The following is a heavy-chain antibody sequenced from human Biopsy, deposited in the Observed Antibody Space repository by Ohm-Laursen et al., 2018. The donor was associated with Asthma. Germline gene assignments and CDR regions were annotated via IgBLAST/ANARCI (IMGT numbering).Heavy chain of an antibody. CDR3: ARMNTLIQAANYFSYAMDV. CDR1: GASINSGGYS. V-gene: IGHV4-30-2*01. CDR2: LFSSGTP. D-gene: IGHD3-9*01. Sequence: TLSLTCAVSGASINSGGYSWNWIPQPPGEGLELIAYLFSSGTPYYNPSLKSRVTISVDRSQRQFSLKVNSVTAADTAVYYCARMNTLIQAANYFSYAMDVWGQGTTVTVSS. J-gene: IGHJ6*02.